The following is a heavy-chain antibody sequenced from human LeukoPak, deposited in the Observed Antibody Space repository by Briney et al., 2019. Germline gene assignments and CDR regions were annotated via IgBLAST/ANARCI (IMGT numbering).Heavy chain of an antibody. CDR3: ASPYYYDSSGSYYFDY. CDR1: GFTFSDYW. CDR2: INRDGNDK. D-gene: IGHD3-22*01. J-gene: IGHJ4*02. V-gene: IGHV3-7*01. Sequence: GGSLRLSCAASGFTFSDYWMSWVRQAPGKGLEWVANINRDGNDKYYPDSVKGRFTFSRDNAKNSLYLQMNSLRAEDTAVYYCASPYYYDSSGSYYFDYWGQGTLVTVSS.